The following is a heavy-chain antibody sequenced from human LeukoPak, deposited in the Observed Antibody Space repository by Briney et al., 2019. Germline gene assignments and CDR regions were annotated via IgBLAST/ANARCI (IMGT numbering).Heavy chain of an antibody. D-gene: IGHD4-17*01. CDR2: IYYSGST. V-gene: IGHV4-59*08. Sequence: SETLSLTCTVSGGSISSYYWSWIRQPSGKGLEWIGYIYYSGSTNYNPSLKSRVTISVDTSKNQFSLKLSSVTAADTAVYYCARSSTTVTTDLGYFQHWGQGTLVTVSS. CDR3: ARSSTTVTTDLGYFQH. CDR1: GGSISSYY. J-gene: IGHJ1*01.